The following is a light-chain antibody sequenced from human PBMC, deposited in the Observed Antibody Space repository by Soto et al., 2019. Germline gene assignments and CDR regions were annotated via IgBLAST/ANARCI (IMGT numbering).Light chain of an antibody. Sequence: QSVLTQPPSASGAPGQRVTISCSGSSSNIGGNYVYWYQQLPGTAPKLLIYENNRRPSGVPDRFSGAKSGTSSSLAISGLRSEDEADYYCATWYDSLSGPVFGGGTKLTVL. CDR2: ENN. CDR1: SSNIGGNY. CDR3: ATWYDSLSGPV. V-gene: IGLV1-47*01. J-gene: IGLJ2*01.